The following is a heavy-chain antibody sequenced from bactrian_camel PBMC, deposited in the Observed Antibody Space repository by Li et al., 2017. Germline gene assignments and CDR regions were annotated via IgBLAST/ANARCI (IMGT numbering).Heavy chain of an antibody. J-gene: IGHJ4*01. CDR3: AADTYGGSWPRERPEYALGLDWYNF. CDR1: GYTKSGYT. CDR2: LDDKGAT. Sequence: HVQLVESGGGSVQAGGSLRLSCVVSGYTKSGYTMGWFRQAPEKEREGVAALDDKGATTYADSVKGRFTISQGNAKNTVYLQMNSLKPEDTAMYYCAADTYGGSWPRERPEYALGLDWYNFWGQGTQVTVS. D-gene: IGHD6*01. V-gene: IGHV3-3*01.